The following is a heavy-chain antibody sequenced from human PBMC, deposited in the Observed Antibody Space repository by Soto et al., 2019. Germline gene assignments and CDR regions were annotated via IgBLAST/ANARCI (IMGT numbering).Heavy chain of an antibody. CDR3: ARGPFLRAYAFDI. V-gene: IGHV4-34*01. Sequence: SETLSLTCAVYGGSFSGYYWSWIRQPPGKGLEWIGEINHSGSTNYNPSLKSRATISVDTSKNQFSLKLSSVTAADTAVYYCARGPFLRAYAFDIWGQGTMVTVSS. J-gene: IGHJ3*02. CDR1: GGSFSGYY. D-gene: IGHD4-17*01. CDR2: INHSGST.